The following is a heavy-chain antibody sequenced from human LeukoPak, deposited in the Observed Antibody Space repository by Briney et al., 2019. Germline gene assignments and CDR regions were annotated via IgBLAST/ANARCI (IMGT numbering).Heavy chain of an antibody. CDR2: INGSGGST. D-gene: IGHD6-19*01. CDR1: GFTFSSSS. J-gene: IGHJ4*02. CDR3: AKGSGWYV. Sequence: GGSLRLSCAASGFTFSSSSMSWVRQAPGKGLEWVSVINGSGGSTDYADSVKGRFTISRDNSKNTLYLQINSLRAEDTAVYYCAKGSGWYVWGQGTLVTVSS. V-gene: IGHV3-23*01.